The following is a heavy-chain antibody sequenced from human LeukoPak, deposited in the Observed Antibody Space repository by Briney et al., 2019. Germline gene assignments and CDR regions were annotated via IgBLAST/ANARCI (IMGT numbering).Heavy chain of an antibody. Sequence: ASEKVSCKASGYTFTGYFMHWVRQAPGQGLEWMGWINPNSGGTNYAQKFQGRVTMTRDTSISTAYMQLSSLRSDDTAVYYCARGGIQLWFSVDYWGQGPLVTVSS. V-gene: IGHV1-2*02. CDR1: GYTFTGYF. D-gene: IGHD5-18*01. J-gene: IGHJ4*02. CDR2: INPNSGGT. CDR3: ARGGIQLWFSVDY.